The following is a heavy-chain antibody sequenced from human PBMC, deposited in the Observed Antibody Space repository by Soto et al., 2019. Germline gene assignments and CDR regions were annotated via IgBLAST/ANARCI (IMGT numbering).Heavy chain of an antibody. V-gene: IGHV3-23*01. CDR1: GFSFIYYA. J-gene: IGHJ5*02. CDR2: IGGRGGNA. D-gene: IGHD2-21*02. CDR3: AKARHSGDFAGSYDS. Sequence: GGSLRLSCAASGFSFIYYAINWVRQVPGRGLEYVAGIGGRGGNAFYADSMKGRFSISRDNSKNTVYLHMHNLRVDDSAMYYCAKARHSGDFAGSYDSWGQGTLVTVSS.